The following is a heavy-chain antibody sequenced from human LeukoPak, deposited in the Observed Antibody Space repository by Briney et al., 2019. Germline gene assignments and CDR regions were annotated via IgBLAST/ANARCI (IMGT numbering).Heavy chain of an antibody. CDR1: GGSISSSSYY. J-gene: IGHJ4*02. D-gene: IGHD2-15*01. CDR3: ARSDGLFGGTFDY. Sequence: SETLSLTCTVSGGSISSSSYYWGWIRQPPGKGLEWIGSIYYSGSTYYNPSLKSRVTISVDTSKNQFSLKLSSVTAADTAVYYCARSDGLFGGTFDYWGQGTLVTVSS. CDR2: IYYSGST. V-gene: IGHV4-39*01.